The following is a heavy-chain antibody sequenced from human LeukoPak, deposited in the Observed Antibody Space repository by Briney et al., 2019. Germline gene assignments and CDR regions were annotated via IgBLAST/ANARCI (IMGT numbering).Heavy chain of an antibody. CDR1: GGSISSYY. CDR2: IYYSGST. CDR3: ASASSRGKLFDY. Sequence: PSQTLSLTCTVSGGSISSYYWSWIRQPPGKGLEWIGYIYYSGSTNYNPSLKSRVTISVDTSKNQFSLKLSSVTAADAAVYYCASASSRGKLFDYWGQGTLVTVSS. D-gene: IGHD3-16*01. V-gene: IGHV4-59*01. J-gene: IGHJ4*02.